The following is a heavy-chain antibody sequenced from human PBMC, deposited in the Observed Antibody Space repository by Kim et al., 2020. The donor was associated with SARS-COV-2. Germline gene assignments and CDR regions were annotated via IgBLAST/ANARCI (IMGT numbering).Heavy chain of an antibody. V-gene: IGHV3-23*01. Sequence: ADSRGGRFTPSRDTSKNTLYLQKHSLRAEDTAVYYCAKGGSVPAAIDFDYWGQGTLVTVSS. D-gene: IGHD2-2*01. J-gene: IGHJ4*02. CDR3: AKGGSVPAAIDFDY.